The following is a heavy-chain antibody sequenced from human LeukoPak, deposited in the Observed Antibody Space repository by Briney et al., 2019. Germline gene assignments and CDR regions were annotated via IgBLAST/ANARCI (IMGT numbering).Heavy chain of an antibody. Sequence: SQTLSLTCAISGDSVSSNSAGWNWIRLSPSRGLEWLGRTYYRSKWYNDYALSVKGRITINPDTSKNHFSLQLNAVTPEDTAVYYCTRGGGALNYWGQGILVTVSS. D-gene: IGHD3-16*01. CDR1: GDSVSSNSAG. V-gene: IGHV6-1*01. J-gene: IGHJ4*02. CDR3: TRGGGALNY. CDR2: TYYRSKWYN.